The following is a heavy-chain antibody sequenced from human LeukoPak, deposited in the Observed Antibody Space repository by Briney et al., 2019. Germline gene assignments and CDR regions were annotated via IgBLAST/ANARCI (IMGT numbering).Heavy chain of an antibody. CDR1: GFTFSSYG. CDR2: IWYDGSNK. Sequence: GRSLRLSCAPSGFTFSSYGMHWVRQAPGKGREGVAVIWYDGSNKYYADSVKGRFTISRDNSKNTLYLQMNSLRAEDTAVYYCARGGPGYCSSTICFTYGDYWDQGTLVTVSS. J-gene: IGHJ4*02. D-gene: IGHD2-2*02. CDR3: ARGGPGYCSSTICFTYGDY. V-gene: IGHV3-33*01.